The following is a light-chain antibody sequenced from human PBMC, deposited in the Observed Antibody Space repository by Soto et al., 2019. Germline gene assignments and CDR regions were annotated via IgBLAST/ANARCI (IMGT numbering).Light chain of an antibody. CDR3: QHYGSPPPVT. CDR1: QSVSSSY. J-gene: IGKJ1*01. CDR2: GAS. Sequence: EIVLTQSPGTLSLSPGERATLSCRASQSVSSSYLAWYQQKPGQAPRLLIYGASSRATCIPDRFSGSGSGTDVTLTISRLEPEDFAVYYFQHYGSPPPVTFGQGTKVEIK. V-gene: IGKV3-20*01.